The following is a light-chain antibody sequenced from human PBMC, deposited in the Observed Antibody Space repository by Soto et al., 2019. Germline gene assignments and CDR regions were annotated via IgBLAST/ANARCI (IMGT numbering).Light chain of an antibody. Sequence: QSVLTQPASVSGSPGQSITISCTGTSSDVGGYNYVSWYQQHPGKAPKLMIYDVSNRPSGVSNRFSASKSGNTASLTISGLQAEDEADYYCSSYTSSSLVFGTGTKVTVL. CDR3: SSYTSSSLV. CDR2: DVS. J-gene: IGLJ1*01. CDR1: SSDVGGYNY. V-gene: IGLV2-14*01.